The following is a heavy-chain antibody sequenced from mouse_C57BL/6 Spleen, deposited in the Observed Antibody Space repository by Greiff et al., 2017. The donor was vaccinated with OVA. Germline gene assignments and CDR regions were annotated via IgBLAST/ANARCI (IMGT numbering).Heavy chain of an antibody. V-gene: IGHV3-6*01. CDR1: GYSITSGYY. D-gene: IGHD1-1*02. J-gene: IGHJ4*01. Sequence: VQLKESGPGLVKPSQSLSLTCSVTGYSITSGYYWNWIRQFPGNKLEWMGYISYDGSNNYNPSLKNRISITRDTSKNQFFLKLNSVTTEDTATYYCAREGYGGYAMDYWGQGTSVTVSS. CDR3: AREGYGGYAMDY. CDR2: ISYDGSN.